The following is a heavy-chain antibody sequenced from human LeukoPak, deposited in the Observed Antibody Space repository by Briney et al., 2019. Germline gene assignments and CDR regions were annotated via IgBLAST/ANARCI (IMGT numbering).Heavy chain of an antibody. J-gene: IGHJ3*02. V-gene: IGHV3-30*03. CDR1: GFTFSSYG. CDR2: ISDDGTRK. Sequence: GGSLRLSCAASGFTFSSYGIHWVRLPPGKGPEWVVVISDDGTRKYYADSVQGRLTISRDNSKNTLYLQMNSLRAEDMAVYYCAREFSGYAFDIWGQGTMVTVSS. CDR3: AREFSGYAFDI. D-gene: IGHD5-12*01.